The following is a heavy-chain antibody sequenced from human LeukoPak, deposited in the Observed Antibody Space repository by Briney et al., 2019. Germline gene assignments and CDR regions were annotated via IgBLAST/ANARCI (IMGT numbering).Heavy chain of an antibody. D-gene: IGHD6-13*01. V-gene: IGHV4-39*01. CDR2: FYYSGST. J-gene: IGHJ4*02. Sequence: SETLSLTCTVSGGSTNSRPYSWRWIRQPPGKGLEWLGSFYYSGSTYYKPSLKSRVTISVDTSKNQFSLKLNSVTAADTAVYYCARLVVSSWYHEVLLGRDYWGQGTLVTVSS. CDR1: GGSTNSRPYS. CDR3: ARLVVSSWYHEVLLGRDY.